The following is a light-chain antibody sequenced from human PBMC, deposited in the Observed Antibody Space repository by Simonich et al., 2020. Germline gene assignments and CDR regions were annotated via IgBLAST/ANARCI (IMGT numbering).Light chain of an antibody. CDR1: SSDVGGYNY. V-gene: IGLV2-14*01. CDR3: SSYTSSSTLV. CDR2: DVS. J-gene: IGLJ2*01. Sequence: QSALTQPASVSGSPGQSITISCPGTSSDVGGYNYVSWYQQHPGKAPKLMINDVSKRPSGVSRRCSGSKSGNTASLTISGLQAEDEADYYCSSYTSSSTLVFGGGTKLTVL.